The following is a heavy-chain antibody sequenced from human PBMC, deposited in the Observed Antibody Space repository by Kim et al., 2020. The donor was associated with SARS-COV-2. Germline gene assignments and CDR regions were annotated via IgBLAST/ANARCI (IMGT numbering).Heavy chain of an antibody. Sequence: VDSVKARFTISRDNAENSLFLQMDSLRADDTAVYYCARVGVGSSSWYYFDYWGQGMLVTVSS. J-gene: IGHJ4*02. V-gene: IGHV3-7*03. CDR3: ARVGVGSSSWYYFDY. D-gene: IGHD6-13*01.